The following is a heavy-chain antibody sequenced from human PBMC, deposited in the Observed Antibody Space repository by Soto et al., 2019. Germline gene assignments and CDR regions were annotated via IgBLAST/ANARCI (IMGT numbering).Heavy chain of an antibody. V-gene: IGHV3-23*01. CDR2: ISGSGGST. D-gene: IGHD3-10*01. J-gene: IGHJ6*02. Sequence: EVQLLESGGGLVQPGGSLRLSCAASGFTFSSYAMSWVRQAPGKGLEWVSAISGSGGSTYYADSVKGRFTISRDNSKNTLYLQMNSLRAEDTAVYYCATEMATKPKPWGSGYYYGMDVWGQGTTVTVSS. CDR3: ATEMATKPKPWGSGYYYGMDV. CDR1: GFTFSSYA.